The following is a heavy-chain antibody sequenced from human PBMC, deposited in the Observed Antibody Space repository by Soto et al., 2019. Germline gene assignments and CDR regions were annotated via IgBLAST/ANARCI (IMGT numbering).Heavy chain of an antibody. Sequence: EVQLVESGGGLVQPGGSLRLSCAASGFTVSSNYMNWVRQAPGKGLEWVSIIYGAASTYYADSVKGRFTISRDNSKNTLYLQMISLRAEDTAVYYCARDGPSRSRYYFDYWGQGTLVTVSS. CDR1: GFTVSSNY. CDR2: IYGAAST. CDR3: ARDGPSRSRYYFDY. J-gene: IGHJ4*02. V-gene: IGHV3-66*01. D-gene: IGHD6-13*01.